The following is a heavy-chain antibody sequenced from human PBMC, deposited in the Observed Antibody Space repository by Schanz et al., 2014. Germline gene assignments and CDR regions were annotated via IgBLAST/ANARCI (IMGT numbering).Heavy chain of an antibody. CDR2: IIPILGIA. Sequence: QVQLVQSGAEVKKPGSSMKVSCKASGGTFNSYTINWVRQAPGQGLEWMGRIIPILGIANYAQKFQGRVTMTRNTSMSTAYMEVSSLRSEDTAVYYCARSGSSNWYFFDYWGQGTLXTVSS. D-gene: IGHD6-13*01. J-gene: IGHJ4*02. CDR3: ARSGSSNWYFFDY. V-gene: IGHV1-69*02. CDR1: GGTFNSYT.